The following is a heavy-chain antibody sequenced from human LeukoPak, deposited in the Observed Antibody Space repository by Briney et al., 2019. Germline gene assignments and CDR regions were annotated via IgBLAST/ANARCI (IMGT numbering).Heavy chain of an antibody. V-gene: IGHV3-21*04. CDR2: ISSSSSYI. Sequence: GGSLRLSCAASRFTFSSYSMNWVRQAPGKGLEWVSSISSSSSYIYYADSVKGRFTISRDNAKNSLYLQMNSLRAEDTAVYYCARSLGDAFDIWGQGTMVTVSS. CDR3: ARSLGDAFDI. D-gene: IGHD7-27*01. CDR1: RFTFSSYS. J-gene: IGHJ3*02.